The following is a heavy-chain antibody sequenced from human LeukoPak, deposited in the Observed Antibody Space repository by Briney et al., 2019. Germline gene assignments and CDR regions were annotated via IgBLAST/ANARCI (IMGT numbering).Heavy chain of an antibody. J-gene: IGHJ4*02. D-gene: IGHD6-13*01. CDR3: ASDSSSWYGDY. CDR2: FNSDGSST. Sequence: PGGSLRLSCSASGFTFSTYWMHWVRQAPGQGLVWVSRFNSDGSSTSYADSVKGRFTISRDNAKNTLYLQMNSLRAEDTAVYYCASDSSSWYGDYWGQGTLVTVSS. V-gene: IGHV3-74*01. CDR1: GFTFSTYW.